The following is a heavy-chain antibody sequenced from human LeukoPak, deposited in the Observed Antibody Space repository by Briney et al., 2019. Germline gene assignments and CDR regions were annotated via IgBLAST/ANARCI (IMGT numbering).Heavy chain of an antibody. CDR3: ARRRYGSGNLSRYYFDY. CDR2: INHSGST. CDR1: GGSFSGYY. D-gene: IGHD3-10*01. Sequence: SETLSLTCAVYGGSFSGYYWSWIRQPPGKGLEWIGEINHSGSTNYNPSLKSRVTISVDTSKNQFSLKLSSATAADTAVYYCARRRYGSGNLSRYYFDYWGQGTLVTVSS. V-gene: IGHV4-34*01. J-gene: IGHJ4*02.